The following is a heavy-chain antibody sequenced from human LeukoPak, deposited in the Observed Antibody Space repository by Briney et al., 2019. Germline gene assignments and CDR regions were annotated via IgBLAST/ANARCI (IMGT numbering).Heavy chain of an antibody. V-gene: IGHV1-8*01. CDR3: ARASSAEMVYYYYYMDV. Sequence: ASVKVSCKASGYTFTSYDINWVRQATGQGLEWMGWMNPNGGNTGYAQKFQGRVTMTRNTSISTAYMELSSLRSEDTAVYYCARASSAEMVYYYYYMDVWGKGTTVTVSS. J-gene: IGHJ6*03. CDR1: GYTFTSYD. CDR2: MNPNGGNT. D-gene: IGHD3-22*01.